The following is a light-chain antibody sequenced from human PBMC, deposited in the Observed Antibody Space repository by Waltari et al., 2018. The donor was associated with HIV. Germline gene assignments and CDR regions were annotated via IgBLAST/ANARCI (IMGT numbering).Light chain of an antibody. CDR2: DAS. CDR3: QQCSDWPLS. Sequence: EIVLIQSPAXLSLSPGXRATLSXRXSQSVTNYLAWYQQKPGQAPRLLIYDASIRATGIPDRFSGSGSGTDFNLTISSLGPEDFAVYYCQQCSDWPLSFGGGSRVEIK. V-gene: IGKV3-11*01. CDR1: QSVTNY. J-gene: IGKJ4*01.